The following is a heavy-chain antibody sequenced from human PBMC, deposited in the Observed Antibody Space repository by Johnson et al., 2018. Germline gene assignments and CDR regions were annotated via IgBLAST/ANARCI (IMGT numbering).Heavy chain of an antibody. Sequence: VQLVQSGGGLVQPGGSLRLSCAGSGFTFSTDAMSWVRQAPGKGLEWVSAISGSGGRTYYADSVKGRFTISRDNSKNTLYLQRNSLGADETAVYYCACLLPASVLGVWGKGTTVTVSS. V-gene: IGHV3-23*04. D-gene: IGHD1-26*01. CDR3: ACLLPASVLGV. CDR1: GFTFSTDA. J-gene: IGHJ6*04. CDR2: ISGSGGRT.